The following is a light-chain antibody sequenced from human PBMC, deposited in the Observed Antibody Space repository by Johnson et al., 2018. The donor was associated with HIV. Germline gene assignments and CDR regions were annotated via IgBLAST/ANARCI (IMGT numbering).Light chain of an antibody. CDR1: SSNIGDNY. CDR2: ENT. Sequence: QSVLTQPPSVSAAPGQKVTISCSGSSSNIGDNYVSWYQQLPGTAPKLLIYENTKRPSGIPDRFSGSKSGTSATLAITGLQTGDEGDYYCGTWDRSLSSGVVFGTGTKVTVL. J-gene: IGLJ1*01. V-gene: IGLV1-51*02. CDR3: GTWDRSLSSGVV.